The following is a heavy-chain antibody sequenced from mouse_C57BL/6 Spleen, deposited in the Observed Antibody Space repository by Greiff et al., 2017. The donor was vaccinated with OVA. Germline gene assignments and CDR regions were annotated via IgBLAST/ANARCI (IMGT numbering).Heavy chain of an antibody. D-gene: IGHD4-1*01. CDR3: ARRTGKGDYYAMDY. CDR1: GFTFSDYG. Sequence: EVKLVESGGGLVKPGGSLKLSCAASGFTFSDYGMHWVRQAPEKGLEWVAYISSGSSTIYYADTVKGRFTISRDNAKNTLFLQMTSLRSEDTAMYYCARRTGKGDYYAMDYWGQGTSVTVSS. CDR2: ISSGSSTI. V-gene: IGHV5-17*01. J-gene: IGHJ4*01.